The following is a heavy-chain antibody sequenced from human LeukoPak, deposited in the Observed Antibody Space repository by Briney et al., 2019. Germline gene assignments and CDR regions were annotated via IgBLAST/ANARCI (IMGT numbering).Heavy chain of an antibody. CDR2: ICAYNGNT. CDR1: GYTFTSYG. Sequence: ASVKVSCKASGYTFTSYGISWVRQAPGQGLEWMGWICAYNGNTNYAQKLQGRVTMITDTSTSTAYMELRSLRSDDTAVYYCARDSIVVVPAAINTYYYYMDVWGKGTTVTVSS. V-gene: IGHV1-18*01. D-gene: IGHD2-2*01. CDR3: ARDSIVVVPAAINTYYYYMDV. J-gene: IGHJ6*03.